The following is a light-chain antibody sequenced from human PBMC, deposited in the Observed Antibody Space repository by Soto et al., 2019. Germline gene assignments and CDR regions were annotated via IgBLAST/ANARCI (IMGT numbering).Light chain of an antibody. Sequence: EIVMTQSPATLSVSPGERATLSCRASQSVNIKLAWYQQKFGQAPRLLIYGASTRAAGVPARFSGSGSGTEFTLTISSLQSEDSAVYYCQQYNDAKTFGQWTKVEIK. CDR2: GAS. J-gene: IGKJ1*01. V-gene: IGKV3-15*01. CDR1: QSVNIK. CDR3: QQYNDAKT.